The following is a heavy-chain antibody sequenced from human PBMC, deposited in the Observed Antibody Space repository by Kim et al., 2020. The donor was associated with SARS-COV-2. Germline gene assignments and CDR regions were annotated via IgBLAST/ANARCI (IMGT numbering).Heavy chain of an antibody. J-gene: IGHJ6*02. CDR3: ARPGITMVRGAVEMDGMDV. V-gene: IGHV5-51*01. D-gene: IGHD3-10*01. CDR2: IYPGDSDT. Sequence: GESLKISCKGSGYSFTSYWIGWVRQMPGKGLEWMGIIYPGDSDTRYSPSFQGQVTISADKSISTAYLQWSSLKASDTAMYYCARPGITMVRGAVEMDGMDVWGQGTTVTVSS. CDR1: GYSFTSYW.